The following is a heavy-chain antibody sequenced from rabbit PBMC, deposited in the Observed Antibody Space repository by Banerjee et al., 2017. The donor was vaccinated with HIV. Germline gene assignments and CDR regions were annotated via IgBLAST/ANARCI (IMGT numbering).Heavy chain of an antibody. J-gene: IGHJ4*01. CDR3: ARTYARSDYYKWGDL. CDR1: GLDFSSSYW. Sequence: QEQLVESGGDLVKPEGSLTLTCKASGLDFSSSYWICWVRQAPGKGLELIACIYSSGGSTWYASWAKGRFTISKTSSTTVTLQMTSLTAADTATYFCARTYARSDYYKWGDLWGPGTLVTV. D-gene: IGHD8-1*01. V-gene: IGHV1S45*01. CDR2: IYSSGGST.